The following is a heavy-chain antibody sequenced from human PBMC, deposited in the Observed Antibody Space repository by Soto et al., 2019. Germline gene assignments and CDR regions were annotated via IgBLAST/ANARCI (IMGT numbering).Heavy chain of an antibody. Sequence: QVQLVQSGAEVKKPGASVKVSCKASGYTFTSYYMHWVRQAPGQGLEWMGIINPSGGSTSYAQKFQGRVTMTRDTSTSTVYMELSSLRSKDTAVYYCARATTVTPPYWYFDLWGRGTLVTVSS. CDR3: ARATTVTPPYWYFDL. J-gene: IGHJ2*01. V-gene: IGHV1-46*03. CDR2: INPSGGST. CDR1: GYTFTSYY. D-gene: IGHD4-17*01.